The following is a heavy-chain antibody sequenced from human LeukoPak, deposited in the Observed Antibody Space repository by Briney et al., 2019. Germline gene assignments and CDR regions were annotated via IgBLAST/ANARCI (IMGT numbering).Heavy chain of an antibody. V-gene: IGHV3-33*06. CDR1: GFTFSSYA. Sequence: GGSLRLFCAASGFTFSSYAMYWVRQAPGKGLEGVASIWYDGSDKYYRDSVKGRFTISRDNSKNTLYLQMNSLRAEDTAVYYCAKDRAEKYAFDYWGQGTLVTVSS. J-gene: IGHJ4*02. D-gene: IGHD2-2*01. CDR2: IWYDGSDK. CDR3: AKDRAEKYAFDY.